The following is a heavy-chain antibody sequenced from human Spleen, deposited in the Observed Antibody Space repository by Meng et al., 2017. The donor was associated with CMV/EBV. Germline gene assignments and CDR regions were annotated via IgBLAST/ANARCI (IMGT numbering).Heavy chain of an antibody. D-gene: IGHD5/OR15-5a*01. Sequence: ASVKVSCKASGYIFTNYYINWVRQATGQGLEWMGWMNPKSGNTGYAQKFQGRVTMTSTTSISTAYMELSSLRSEDTAVYYCLRGVGSTPTYFYFYGLDGWGQGTTVTVSS. CDR1: GYIFTNYY. CDR2: MNPKSGNT. J-gene: IGHJ6*02. V-gene: IGHV1-8*01. CDR3: LRGVGSTPTYFYFYGLDG.